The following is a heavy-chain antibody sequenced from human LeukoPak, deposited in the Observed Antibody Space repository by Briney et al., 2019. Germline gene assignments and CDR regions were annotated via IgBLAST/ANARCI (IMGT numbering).Heavy chain of an antibody. CDR2: IKEDGSEK. CDR1: GFTFSSYG. CDR3: ARDLVLRAFDP. V-gene: IGHV3-7*01. J-gene: IGHJ5*02. Sequence: GGSLRLSCAASGFTFSSYGMTWVRQAPGKGLEWVANIKEDGSEKYYVDSMKGRFTISRDNAKNSLYLQMNSLRAEDTAVYYCARDLVLRAFDPWGQGTLVTVSS. D-gene: IGHD2/OR15-2a*01.